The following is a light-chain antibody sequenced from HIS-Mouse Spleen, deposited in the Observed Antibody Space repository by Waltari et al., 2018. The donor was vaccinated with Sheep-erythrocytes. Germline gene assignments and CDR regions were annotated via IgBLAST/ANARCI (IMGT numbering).Light chain of an antibody. CDR2: EVS. J-gene: IGLJ3*02. CDR3: CSYAGSSTWV. V-gene: IGLV2-23*02. CDR1: SSDVGSYNL. Sequence: QSALTQPASVSGSPGQSITISCTGTSSDVGSYNLVSWYQQYPGKAPKLMIYEVSKRPSGVSNRFSGDKSGNTASLTISGLQAEDEADYYCCSYAGSSTWVFGGGTKLTVL.